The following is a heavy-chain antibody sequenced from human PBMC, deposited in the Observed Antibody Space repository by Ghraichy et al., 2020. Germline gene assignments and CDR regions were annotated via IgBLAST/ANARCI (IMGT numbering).Heavy chain of an antibody. CDR3: AKDGGYSYGYGTLDY. J-gene: IGHJ4*02. CDR2: ISCDGGST. Sequence: GGSLRLSCAASGFTFDDYTMHWVRQAPGKGLEWVSLISCDGGSTYYADSVKGRFTISRDNSKNSLYLQMNSLRTEDTALYYCAKDGGYSYGYGTLDYWGQGTLVTVS. D-gene: IGHD5-18*01. CDR1: GFTFDDYT. V-gene: IGHV3-43*01.